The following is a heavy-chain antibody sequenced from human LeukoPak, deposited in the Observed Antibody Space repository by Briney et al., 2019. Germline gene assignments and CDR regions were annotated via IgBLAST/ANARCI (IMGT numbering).Heavy chain of an antibody. CDR2: IRSKANSYAT. D-gene: IGHD2-15*01. V-gene: IGHV3-73*01. CDR3: TRLASSYCSGGSCYLDY. CDR1: GFTFSGSA. J-gene: IGHJ4*02. Sequence: GGSPKLSCAASGFTFSGSAMHWVRQASGKGLEWVGRIRSKANSYATAYAASVKGRFTTSRDDSKNTAYLQMNSLKTEDTAVYYCTRLASSYCSGGSCYLDYWGQGTLVTVSS.